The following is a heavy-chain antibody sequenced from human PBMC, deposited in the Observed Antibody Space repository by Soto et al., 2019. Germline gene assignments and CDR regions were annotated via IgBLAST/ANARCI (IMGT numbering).Heavy chain of an antibody. V-gene: IGHV2-5*02. J-gene: IGHJ3*02. CDR2: IYWDDDK. CDR1: GFSLSTNGVG. CDR3: AHRLMAPALVDALDI. D-gene: IGHD5-18*01. Sequence: QITLKESGPTLVKPTQTLTLTCTFSGFSLSTNGVGVGWIRQPPGKALEWLALIYWDDDKRYSPSLKSRLTVPKHTPKHHLVQTIPNMDPLDTATYYCAHRLMAPALVDALDIWGQGTRVTLSS.